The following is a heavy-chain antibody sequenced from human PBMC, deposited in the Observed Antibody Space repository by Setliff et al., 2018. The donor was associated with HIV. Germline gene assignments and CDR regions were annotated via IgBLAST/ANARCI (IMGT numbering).Heavy chain of an antibody. Sequence: PSETLSLTCTVSGASISSGGYYWNWIRQLPGKGLEWIGGIYHSGTTYYNPSLRSRVTISVDTSKNQFSLKLSSVTAADTAVYYCARQGDGYNLYHVYYFDYWGQGTLVTVSS. V-gene: IGHV4-39*01. CDR3: ARQGDGYNLYHVYYFDY. CDR2: IYHSGTT. CDR1: GASISSGGYY. J-gene: IGHJ4*02. D-gene: IGHD5-12*01.